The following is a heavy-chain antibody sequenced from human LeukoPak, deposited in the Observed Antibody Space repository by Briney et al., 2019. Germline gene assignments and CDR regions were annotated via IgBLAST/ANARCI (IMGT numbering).Heavy chain of an antibody. CDR2: ISGSGGST. Sequence: HPGGSLRLFCAASGFTFSNYAMSWVRQAPGKGLEWVSGISGSGGSTYHADSVKGRFTISRDNSKNTLYLQMKSLRAEDTAVYYCAKDQDYDFWSGSYDAFDIWGQGTMVTVSS. D-gene: IGHD3-3*01. CDR3: AKDQDYDFWSGSYDAFDI. V-gene: IGHV3-23*01. J-gene: IGHJ3*02. CDR1: GFTFSNYA.